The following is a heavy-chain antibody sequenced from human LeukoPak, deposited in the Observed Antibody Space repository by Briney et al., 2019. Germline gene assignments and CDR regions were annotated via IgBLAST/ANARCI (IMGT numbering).Heavy chain of an antibody. Sequence: GGSLRLSCAASGFTFRDNAMSWVRQAPGKGLEWVSAISGSGGSTYYADSVKGRFTISRDNSKNTLYLQMNSLRAEDTAVYYCAKMGLKQWPYNYFDYWGQGTLVTVSS. CDR3: AKMGLKQWPYNYFDY. D-gene: IGHD6-19*01. CDR1: GFTFRDNA. V-gene: IGHV3-23*01. CDR2: ISGSGGST. J-gene: IGHJ4*02.